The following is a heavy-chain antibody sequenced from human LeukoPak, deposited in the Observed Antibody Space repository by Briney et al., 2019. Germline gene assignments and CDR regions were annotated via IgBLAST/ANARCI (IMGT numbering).Heavy chain of an antibody. CDR2: INHSGST. D-gene: IGHD3-3*01. CDR3: ARRFLTIDNWFDP. CDR1: GGSFSGYY. V-gene: IGHV4-34*01. J-gene: IGHJ5*02. Sequence: NPSETLSLTCAVYGGSFSGYYWSWIRQPPGKGLEWIGEINHSGSTNYNPSLKSRVTISVDTSKNQFSLKLSSVTAADTAVYYCARRFLTIDNWFDPWGQGTLVTVSS.